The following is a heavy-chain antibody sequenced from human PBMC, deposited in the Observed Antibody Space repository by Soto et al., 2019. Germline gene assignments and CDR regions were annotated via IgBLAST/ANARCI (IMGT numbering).Heavy chain of an antibody. CDR2: IYYSGST. CDR3: ARQPYSYYYYGMDV. CDR1: GGSISSYY. J-gene: IGHJ6*02. Sequence: QVQLQESGPGLVKPSETLSLTCTVSGGSISSYYWSWIRQPPGKGLEWIGYIYYSGSTNYNPSLKSRVAISVDTSKNQFSLKLSSVTAADTAVYYCARQPYSYYYYGMDVWGQGTTVTVSS. V-gene: IGHV4-59*01.